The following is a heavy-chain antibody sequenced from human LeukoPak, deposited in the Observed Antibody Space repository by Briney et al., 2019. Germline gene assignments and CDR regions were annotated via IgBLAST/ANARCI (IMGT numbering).Heavy chain of an antibody. CDR1: GFTFSAYR. D-gene: IGHD6-6*01. J-gene: IGHJ4*02. CDR3: ARARGNSKYSDY. Sequence: GGSLRLSCEASGFTFSAYRMNWVRQTPGMGLEWVSSTTPSSDYISFADSTKGRFTISRDNAKNSLYLQMNSLGVEDTAVYYCARARGNSKYSDYWGQGTLVTVSS. V-gene: IGHV3-21*01. CDR2: TTPSSDYI.